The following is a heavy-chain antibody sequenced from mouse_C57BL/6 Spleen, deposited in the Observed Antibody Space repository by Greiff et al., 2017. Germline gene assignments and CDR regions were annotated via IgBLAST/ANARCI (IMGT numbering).Heavy chain of an antibody. J-gene: IGHJ4*01. Sequence: QVQLQQSGPELVKPGASVKISCKASGYAFSSSWMNWVKQRPGKGLEWIGRIYPGDGDTNYNGKFKGKAALTADKSSSTAYMQLSSLTSEDSAVYFCARFITTVVGMDYWGQGTSVTVSS. CDR2: IYPGDGDT. V-gene: IGHV1-82*01. CDR3: ARFITTVVGMDY. D-gene: IGHD1-1*01. CDR1: GYAFSSSW.